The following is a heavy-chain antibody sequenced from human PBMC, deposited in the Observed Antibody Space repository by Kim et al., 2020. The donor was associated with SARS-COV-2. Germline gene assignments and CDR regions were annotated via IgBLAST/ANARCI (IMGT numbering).Heavy chain of an antibody. V-gene: IGHV1-18*01. CDR2: NT. Sequence: NTNYAPRLQGRVTMTPDTATSTAYMALRSLRSDDTAVYYCARVEMDYFDYWGQGTLVTVSS. CDR3: ARVEMDYFDY. J-gene: IGHJ4*02.